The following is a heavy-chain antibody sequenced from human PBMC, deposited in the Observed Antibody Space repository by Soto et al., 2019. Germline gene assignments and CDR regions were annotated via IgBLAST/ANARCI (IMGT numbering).Heavy chain of an antibody. Sequence: PGGSLRLSCVASGFSFSSYTMNWVRQAPGKGLEWVSGVSGNGGNTYYADSVKGRFSISRGNSKNTLYLQLNSLRAEGTAIYYCAKDRMGASGWFDPWGQGTPVTVSS. CDR2: VSGNGGNT. J-gene: IGHJ5*02. CDR3: AKDRMGASGWFDP. V-gene: IGHV3-23*01. D-gene: IGHD1-26*01. CDR1: GFSFSSYT.